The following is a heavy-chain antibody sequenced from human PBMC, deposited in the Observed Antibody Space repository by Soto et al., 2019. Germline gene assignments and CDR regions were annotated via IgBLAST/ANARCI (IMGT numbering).Heavy chain of an antibody. CDR3: ARAGDSSGPVALGY. J-gene: IGHJ4*02. D-gene: IGHD6-19*01. CDR2: IYYSGST. CDR1: GGSISSYY. V-gene: IGHV4-59*12. Sequence: SETLSLTCTVSGGSISSYYWSWIRQPPGKGLEWIGYIYYSGSTNYNPSLKSRVTISVDRSKNQFSLKLSSVTAADTAVYYCARAGDSSGPVALGYWGQGTLVTVSS.